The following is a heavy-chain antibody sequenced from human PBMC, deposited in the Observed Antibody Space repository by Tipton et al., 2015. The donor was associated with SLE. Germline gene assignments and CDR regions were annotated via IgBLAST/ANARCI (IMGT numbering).Heavy chain of an antibody. Sequence: TLSLTCTVSGGSISSHYWSWIRQPPGKGLEWIGYIYYSGSTNYNPSLKSRVTISVDTSKNQFSLKLSSVTAADTAVYYCARDPPGSSGWYYFDYWGQGTLVTVSS. V-gene: IGHV4-59*11. CDR2: IYYSGST. CDR1: GGSISSHY. D-gene: IGHD6-19*01. J-gene: IGHJ4*02. CDR3: ARDPPGSSGWYYFDY.